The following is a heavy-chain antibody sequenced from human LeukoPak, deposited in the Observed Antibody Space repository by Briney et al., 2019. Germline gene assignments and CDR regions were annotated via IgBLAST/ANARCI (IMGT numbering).Heavy chain of an antibody. V-gene: IGHV1-69*13. CDR1: GGTFSSYA. D-gene: IGHD2-2*01. J-gene: IGHJ5*02. Sequence: ASVKVSCKASGGTFSSYAISWVRQAPGQGLEWMGGIIPIFGTANYAQKFQGRVTITADESTSTAYMELSSLRSDGTAVYYCARAQDVVVPAAMTWFDPWGQGTLVTVSS. CDR2: IIPIFGTA. CDR3: ARAQDVVVPAAMTWFDP.